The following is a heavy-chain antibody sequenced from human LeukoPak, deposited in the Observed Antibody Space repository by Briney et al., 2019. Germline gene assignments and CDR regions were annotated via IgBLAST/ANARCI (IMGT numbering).Heavy chain of an antibody. CDR2: INGDGSTT. Sequence: PGGSLRLSCAASGFTFSTYWMRWVRHAPGGGLVWVSRINGDGSTTNYAASVKGRFTITRDNAKNTLYLQMNSLRAEDTAVYYCTRRVDATRWYDPWGQGTLVTVSS. J-gene: IGHJ5*02. CDR1: GFTFSTYW. D-gene: IGHD2-15*01. CDR3: TRRVDATRWYDP. V-gene: IGHV3-74*01.